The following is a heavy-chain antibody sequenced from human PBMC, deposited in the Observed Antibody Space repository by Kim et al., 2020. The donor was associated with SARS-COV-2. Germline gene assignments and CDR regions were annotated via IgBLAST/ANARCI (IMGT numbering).Heavy chain of an antibody. D-gene: IGHD6-19*01. CDR3: ARFPFLVSGFNWFDP. CDR1: GGSFSGYY. Sequence: SETLSLTCAVYGGSFSGYYWSWIRQPPGKGLGWIGEINHSGSTNYNPSLKSRVTISVDTSKNQFSLKLSSVTAADTAVYYGARFPFLVSGFNWFDPWGQG. V-gene: IGHV4-34*01. J-gene: IGHJ5*02. CDR2: INHSGST.